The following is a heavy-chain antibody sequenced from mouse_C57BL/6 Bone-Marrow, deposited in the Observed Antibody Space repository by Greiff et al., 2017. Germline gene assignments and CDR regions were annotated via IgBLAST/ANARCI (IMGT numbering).Heavy chain of an antibody. CDR1: GYAFSSSW. V-gene: IGHV1-82*01. J-gene: IGHJ2*01. CDR2: IYPGDGDT. Sequence: VQLQQSGPELVKPGASVKISCKASGYAFSSSWMNWVKQRPGKGLEWIGRIYPGDGDTNYNGKFKDKATLTADKSSSTAYMQLSSLTSEDSAVYFCARHYDYWGQGTTLTVSS. CDR3: ARHYDY.